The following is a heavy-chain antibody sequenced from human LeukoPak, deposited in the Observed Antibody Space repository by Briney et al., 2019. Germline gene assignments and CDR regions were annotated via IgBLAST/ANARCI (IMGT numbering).Heavy chain of an antibody. CDR3: ARTTEGGYTYDYFYYYYMDV. Sequence: SETLSLTCTVSGDSISSYFWSWIRQSPGKGLEWIGYIYYSGRTNYNPSLKSRVTISVDTSKNQFSLKLSSVTAADTAVYYCARTTEGGYTYDYFYYYYMDVWGKGTTVTISS. CDR1: GDSISSYF. J-gene: IGHJ6*03. CDR2: IYYSGRT. D-gene: IGHD5-18*01. V-gene: IGHV4-59*01.